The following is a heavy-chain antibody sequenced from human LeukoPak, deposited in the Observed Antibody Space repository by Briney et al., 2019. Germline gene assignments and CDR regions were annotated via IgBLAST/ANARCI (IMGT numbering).Heavy chain of an antibody. D-gene: IGHD4-17*01. J-gene: IGHJ4*02. CDR2: ISGSGGNT. CDR1: GFTFSSYA. CDR3: AKDTSDYVCFDY. Sequence: GGSLRLSCAASGFTFSSYAMSWVRQAPGKGLEWVSAISGSGGNTFYADSVKGRFTIYRDNSKNTLYLQMNSLRAEDTAVYYCAKDTSDYVCFDYWGQGTLVTVSS. V-gene: IGHV3-23*01.